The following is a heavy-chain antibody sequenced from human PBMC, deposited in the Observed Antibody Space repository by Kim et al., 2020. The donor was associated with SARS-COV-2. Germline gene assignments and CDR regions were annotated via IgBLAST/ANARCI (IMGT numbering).Heavy chain of an antibody. Sequence: GGSLRLSCAASGFTFSSYGMHWVRQAPGKGLEWVAVISYDGSNKYYADSVKGRFTISRDNSKNTLYLQMNSLRAEDTAVYYCAKELFPYQLPGAFDIWG. CDR2: ISYDGSNK. V-gene: IGHV3-30*18. CDR3: AKELFPYQLPGAFDI. J-gene: IGHJ3*02. D-gene: IGHD2-2*01. CDR1: GFTFSSYG.